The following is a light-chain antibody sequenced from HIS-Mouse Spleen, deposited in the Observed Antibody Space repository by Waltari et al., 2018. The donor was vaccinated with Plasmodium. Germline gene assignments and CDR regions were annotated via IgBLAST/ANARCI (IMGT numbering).Light chain of an antibody. CDR3: QSADSSGTYV. V-gene: IGLV3-25*03. CDR1: ASPKQY. J-gene: IGLJ1*01. CDR2: KDS. Sequence: SYELTQPPSVSVSPGQTARITCSVDASPKQYAYWYQQKPGQAPVLVIYKDSERPSGIPERFSGSSSGTTVTLTISGVQAEDEADYYCQSADSSGTYVFGTGTKVTVL.